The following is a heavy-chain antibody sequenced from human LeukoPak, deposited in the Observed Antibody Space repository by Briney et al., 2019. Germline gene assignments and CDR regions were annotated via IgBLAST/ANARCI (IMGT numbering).Heavy chain of an antibody. CDR3: ATSPYCSSTSCYYN. CDR1: GGSISSSSYY. D-gene: IGHD2-2*01. J-gene: IGHJ4*02. Sequence: PSETLSLTCTVSGGSISSSSYYWGWLRQPPGKGLEWIGSIYYSGSTYYNPSLKSRVTISVDTSKNQFSLKLSSVTAADTAVYYCATSPYCSSTSCYYNWGQGTLVTVSS. CDR2: IYYSGST. V-gene: IGHV4-39*01.